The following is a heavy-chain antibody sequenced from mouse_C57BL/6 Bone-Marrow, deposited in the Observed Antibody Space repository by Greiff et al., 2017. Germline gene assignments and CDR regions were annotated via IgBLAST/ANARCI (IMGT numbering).Heavy chain of an antibody. CDR3: ARPGSRYYFDY. CDR1: GFTFSSYG. CDR2: ISSGGSYT. V-gene: IGHV5-6*01. Sequence: EVQRVESGGDLVKPGGSLKLSCAASGFTFSSYGMSWVRQTPDKRLEWVATISSGGSYTYYPDSVKGRFTISRDNAKNTLYLQMSSLKSEYTAMYYGARPGSRYYFDYWGQGTALTVSS. D-gene: IGHD1-1*01. J-gene: IGHJ2*01.